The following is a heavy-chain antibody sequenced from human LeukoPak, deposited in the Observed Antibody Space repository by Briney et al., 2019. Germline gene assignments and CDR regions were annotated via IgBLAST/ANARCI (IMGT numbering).Heavy chain of an antibody. CDR2: VNHSGIT. CDR3: ASSTDYDFFGGP. Sequence: SETLSLTCAVYGESFSDSYWIWMRQPPGRGLECSGEVNHSGITSSTPYLTTRLTISVDTSKNPFSLKVHSVTAADTAVYYCASSTDYDFFGGPWAQGTLVTVSS. V-gene: IGHV4-34*01. CDR1: GESFSDSY. D-gene: IGHD3-3*01. J-gene: IGHJ5*02.